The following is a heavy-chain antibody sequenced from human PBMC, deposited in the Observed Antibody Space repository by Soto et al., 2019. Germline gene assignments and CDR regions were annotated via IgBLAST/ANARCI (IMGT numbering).Heavy chain of an antibody. D-gene: IGHD3-16*01. J-gene: IGHJ6*02. CDR1: GGSISSSSYY. CDR2: IYYSGST. CDR3: ARMGGYGMDV. Sequence: QLQLQESGPGLVKPSETLSLTCTVSGGSISSSSYYWGWIRQPPGKGLEWIGSIYYSGSTYYNPSLKSRVTISVDTSKNQFSLKLSSVTAADTAVYDCARMGGYGMDVWGQGTTVTVSS. V-gene: IGHV4-39*01.